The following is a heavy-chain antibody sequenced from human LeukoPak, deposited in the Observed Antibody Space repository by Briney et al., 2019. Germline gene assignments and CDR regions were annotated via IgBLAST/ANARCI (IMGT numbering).Heavy chain of an antibody. CDR3: ARRSSSWPSDDY. V-gene: IGHV3-21*01. J-gene: IGHJ4*02. CDR1: GITLSNYG. Sequence: GGSPRLSCAVSGITLSNYGMSWVRQGPGKGLEWVSSISSSSSYIYYADSVKGRFTISRDNAKNSLYLQMNSLRAEDTAVYYCARRSSSWPSDDYWGQRTLVTVSS. CDR2: ISSSSSYI. D-gene: IGHD6-13*01.